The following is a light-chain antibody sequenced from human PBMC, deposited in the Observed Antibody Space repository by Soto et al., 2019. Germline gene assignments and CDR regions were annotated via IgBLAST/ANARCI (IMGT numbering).Light chain of an antibody. V-gene: IGKV1-5*03. CDR3: QQYNSYPWT. CDR1: QSISTW. Sequence: DIQLTQSPSTLSASVGASVTITCRATQSISTWLAWHQQTTGKAPQLLIYKAANLGSAVPSRFRGSASGTVFTLTISRLKRDDFATYYCQQYNSYPWTFGEGTKM. CDR2: KAA. J-gene: IGKJ1*01.